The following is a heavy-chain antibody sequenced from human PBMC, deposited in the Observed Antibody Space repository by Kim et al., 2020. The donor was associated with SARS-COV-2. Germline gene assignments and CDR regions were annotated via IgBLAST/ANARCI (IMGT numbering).Heavy chain of an antibody. CDR3: GIGQWLNNYYYGMDV. D-gene: IGHD6-19*01. J-gene: IGHJ6*02. CDR1: GGTFTSYA. Sequence: SVKVSCKASGGTFTSYAISWVRQAPGQGLEWMGRIIPILGIANYAQKFQGRVTITADKSTSTAYMELSSLRSEDTAVYYCGIGQWLNNYYYGMDVWGQGTTVTVS. CDR2: IIPILGIA. V-gene: IGHV1-69*04.